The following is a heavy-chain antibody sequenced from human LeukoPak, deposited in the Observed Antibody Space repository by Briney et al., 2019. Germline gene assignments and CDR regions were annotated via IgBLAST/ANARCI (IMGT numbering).Heavy chain of an antibody. D-gene: IGHD3-16*01. CDR3: APRDLGDF. J-gene: IGHJ4*02. CDR2: INTNTGSP. CDR1: GNTFTNHA. V-gene: IGHV7-4-1*02. Sequence: GASVKVSCKASGNTFTNHAINWVRQAPGQGLEWMGWINTNTGSPRYAQGFTGRFVFSVDTSVSTAYLQITSLEAEDTAVYCCAPRDLGDFWGQGTLVTVSS.